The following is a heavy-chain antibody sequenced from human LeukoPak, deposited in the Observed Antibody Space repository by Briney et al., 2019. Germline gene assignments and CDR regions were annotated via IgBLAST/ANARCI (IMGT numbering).Heavy chain of an antibody. J-gene: IGHJ5*02. CDR1: GFTFSSYS. Sequence: GGSLRLSCAASGFTFSSYSMNWVRQAPGKGLEWVSSISSSSSYICYADSVKGRFTISRDNAKNSLYLQMNSLRAEDTAVYYCARALLTVTTFDPWGQGTLVTVSS. D-gene: IGHD4-17*01. CDR3: ARALLTVTTFDP. CDR2: ISSSSSYI. V-gene: IGHV3-21*01.